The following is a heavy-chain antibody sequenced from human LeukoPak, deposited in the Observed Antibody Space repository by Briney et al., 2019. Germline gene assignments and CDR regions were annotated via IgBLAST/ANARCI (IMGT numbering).Heavy chain of an antibody. Sequence: SETLSLTCTVSGGSISTSGYSWSWIRQPPGKGLEWIGYIYYSGSTYYNPSLKSRVTMSVDTSKNQFSLKLSSVTAADTAVYYCARGGIAVAGYYFDCWGQGTLVTVSS. CDR2: IYYSGST. CDR3: ARGGIAVAGYYFDC. D-gene: IGHD6-19*01. CDR1: GGSISTSGYS. V-gene: IGHV4-30-4*07. J-gene: IGHJ4*02.